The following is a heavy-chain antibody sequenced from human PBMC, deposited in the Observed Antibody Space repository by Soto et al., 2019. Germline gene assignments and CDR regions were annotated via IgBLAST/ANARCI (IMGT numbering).Heavy chain of an antibody. V-gene: IGHV6-1*01. CDR2: TYYKSKYYN. CDR3: ARDLSAYDFWSGYYPPFDF. J-gene: IGHJ4*02. CDR1: GDSVSSNSPA. Sequence: SQTLSLTCAISGDSVSSNSPAWDSISQSPSRGLEWLGRTYYKSKYYNDYAVAVKSRITINPDTSKIQFSLQLNSVTPEATAVYYCARDLSAYDFWSGYYPPFDFWGQGTLVTVSS. D-gene: IGHD3-3*01.